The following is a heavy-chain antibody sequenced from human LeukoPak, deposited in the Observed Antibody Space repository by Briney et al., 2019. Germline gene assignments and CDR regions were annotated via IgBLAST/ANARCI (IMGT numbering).Heavy chain of an antibody. CDR3: ARGNYYDLYYFDY. V-gene: IGHV3-21*01. CDR2: ISSSSSYI. Sequence: GGSLRLSCAASGFTFSIYSMNWVRQAPGKGLEWVSSISSSSSYIYYADSVKGRFTISRDNAKNSLYLQMNSLRAEDTAVYYCARGNYYDLYYFDYWGQGTLVTVSS. J-gene: IGHJ4*02. D-gene: IGHD3-22*01. CDR1: GFTFSIYS.